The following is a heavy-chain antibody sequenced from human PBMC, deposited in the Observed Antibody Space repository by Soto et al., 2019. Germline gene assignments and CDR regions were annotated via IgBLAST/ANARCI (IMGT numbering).Heavy chain of an antibody. Sequence: ASVNVSCKASGYTFSDYYIHWVRQAPGQGLGWMGWINPNSGGTKYAPKFQGGVTMTRDTSITTAYMELSRLRSGDTAVYYCAREPATAKPEGVDFWGQGTLVTVSS. V-gene: IGHV1-2*02. CDR3: AREPATAKPEGVDF. D-gene: IGHD1-1*01. CDR2: INPNSGGT. J-gene: IGHJ4*02. CDR1: GYTFSDYY.